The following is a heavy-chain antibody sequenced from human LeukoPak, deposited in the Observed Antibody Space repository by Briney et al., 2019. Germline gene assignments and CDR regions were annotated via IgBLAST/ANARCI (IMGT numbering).Heavy chain of an antibody. CDR2: IIPILGIA. Sequence: SVKVSCKVSGYTLTELSMHWVRQAPGQGLEWMGRIIPILGIANYAQKFQGRVTITADKSTSTAYMELSSLRSEDTAVYYCARGIVGAPEVYWGQGTLVTVSS. CDR1: GYTLTELS. V-gene: IGHV1-69*04. D-gene: IGHD1-26*01. CDR3: ARGIVGAPEVY. J-gene: IGHJ4*02.